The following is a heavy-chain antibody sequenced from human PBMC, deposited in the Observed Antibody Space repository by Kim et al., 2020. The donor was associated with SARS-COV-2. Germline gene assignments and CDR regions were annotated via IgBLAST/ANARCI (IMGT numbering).Heavy chain of an antibody. CDR3: ARRPADFDW. CDR2: IYHSGST. J-gene: IGHJ4*02. V-gene: IGHV4-34*01. CDR1: SGSFRGHH. Sequence: SETLSLTCAVYSGSFRGHHWGWIRQTPGMGLEWIGDIYHSGSTHYNPSLMSRVTIAVDTSKNQFSLNLSSVTAAATAVYFCARRPADFDWLGRRTPGTVS.